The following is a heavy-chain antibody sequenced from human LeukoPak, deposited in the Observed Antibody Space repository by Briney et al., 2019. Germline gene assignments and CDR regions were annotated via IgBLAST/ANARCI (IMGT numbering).Heavy chain of an antibody. V-gene: IGHV3-30*18. CDR1: GFTFSSYG. CDR2: ISYDGSNK. CDR3: VKDYYDSWNGYAMGVGDY. Sequence: GGSLRLSCAASGFTFSSYGMHWVRQAPGKGLEWVAVISYDGSNKYYVDSVKGRFTISRDNSKNTLYVQMNSLGVEDTAVYYCVKDYYDSWNGYAMGVGDYWGQGTLVTVSS. J-gene: IGHJ4*02. D-gene: IGHD3-3*01.